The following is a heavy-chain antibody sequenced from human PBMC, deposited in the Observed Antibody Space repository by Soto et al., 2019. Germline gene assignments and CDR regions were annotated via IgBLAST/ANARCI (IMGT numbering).Heavy chain of an antibody. J-gene: IGHJ4*01. CDR3: AEDTPYSESSAFGY. V-gene: IGHV1-18*04. Sequence: QVQLVQSGAEVKKPGASVKVSCKASGYTFTSYGISWVRQAPGQGLEWMGWISAYNGNTNYAQKLQVRVTMTKDTSTSTAYVELRSLRSDATDVYYCAEDTPYSESSAFGYLGQGTLVTVS. D-gene: IGHD1-26*01. CDR2: ISAYNGNT. CDR1: GYTFTSYG.